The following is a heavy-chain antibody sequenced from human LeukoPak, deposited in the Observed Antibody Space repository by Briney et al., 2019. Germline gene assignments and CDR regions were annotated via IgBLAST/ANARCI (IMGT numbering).Heavy chain of an antibody. CDR3: AKDFPPGYYDFWSGYQGAFDI. J-gene: IGHJ3*02. V-gene: IGHV3-23*01. D-gene: IGHD3-3*01. CDR2: ISRSGGST. CDR1: GFTFSSYA. Sequence: GGSLRLSCAASGFTFSSYAMSWVRQAPGKGLEWVSAISRSGGSTYYADSVKGRFTISRDNSKNTLYLQMNSLRAEDTAVYYCAKDFPPGYYDFWSGYQGAFDIWSQGTMVTVSS.